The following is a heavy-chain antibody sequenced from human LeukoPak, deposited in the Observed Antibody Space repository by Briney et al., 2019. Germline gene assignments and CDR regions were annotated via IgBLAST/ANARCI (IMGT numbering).Heavy chain of an antibody. D-gene: IGHD3-3*01. CDR3: AKAGNFGVVITNYFDY. J-gene: IGHJ4*02. CDR1: GFTFSSYA. CDR2: ISGSGGST. V-gene: IGHV3-23*01. Sequence: GGSLRLSCAASGFTFSSYAMSWVRQAPGKGLEWVSAISGSGGSTYYADSVKGRFTISRDNSKNTLYLQMNSLRAEDTAVYCCAKAGNFGVVITNYFDYWGQGTLVTVSS.